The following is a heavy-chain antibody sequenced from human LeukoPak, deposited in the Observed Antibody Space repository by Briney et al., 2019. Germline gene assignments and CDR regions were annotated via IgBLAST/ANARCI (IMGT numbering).Heavy chain of an antibody. CDR2: ISAYNGNT. D-gene: IGHD5-18*01. CDR1: GYTFTSYG. V-gene: IGHV1-18*04. J-gene: IGHJ4*02. Sequence: GASVKVSCKASGYTFTSYGISWVRQAPGQGLEWMEWISAYNGNTNYAQKLQGRVTMTTDTSTSTAYMELRSLRSDDTAVYYCARDRRGTAMAPGDYWGQGTLVTVSS. CDR3: ARDRRGTAMAPGDY.